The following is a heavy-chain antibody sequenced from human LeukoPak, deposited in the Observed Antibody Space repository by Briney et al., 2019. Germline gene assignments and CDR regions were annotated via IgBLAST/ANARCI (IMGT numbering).Heavy chain of an antibody. J-gene: IGHJ4*02. D-gene: IGHD6-13*01. CDR1: GYTFTTYG. CDR3: ARDFYSSPDY. Sequence: GASVKVSCKASGYTFTTYGIRWVRQAPGQGLEWMAWINPHNGNTNFAQKLQGGVTMTTDTSTSTAYMELRSLRSDDTAVYYCARDFYSSPDYWGQGTLVTVSS. CDR2: INPHNGNT. V-gene: IGHV1-18*01.